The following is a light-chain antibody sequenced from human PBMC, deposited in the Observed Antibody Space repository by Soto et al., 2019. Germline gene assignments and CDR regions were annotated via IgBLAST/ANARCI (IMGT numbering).Light chain of an antibody. CDR2: WAS. CDR1: QSVLYSSNNKNY. Sequence: DIVMTQSPDSLAVSLGERATINCKSSQSVLYSSNNKNYLAWYQQKPGQPPKLLIYWASTRESGVPDRFSGGGSGTDFTLTISSLQAEDVAVYYCQQYYSTPPTFGGGTKVYIK. J-gene: IGKJ4*01. V-gene: IGKV4-1*01. CDR3: QQYYSTPPT.